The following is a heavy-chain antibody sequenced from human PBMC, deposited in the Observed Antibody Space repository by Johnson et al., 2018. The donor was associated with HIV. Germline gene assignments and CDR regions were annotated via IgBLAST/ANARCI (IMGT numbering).Heavy chain of an antibody. V-gene: IGHV3-15*01. Sequence: VQLVESGGGLVQPGRSLRLSCAASGFTFSRYTMHWVRQAPGKGLEWVGRIKSKTDGGTTDYAAPVNGRFTISRDDSKNRVYLKMNSLRAEDTAVYYCAREGSYYDSSGYLPLDAFDIWGQGTMVTVSS. CDR2: IKSKTDGGTT. D-gene: IGHD3-22*01. CDR3: AREGSYYDSSGYLPLDAFDI. CDR1: GFTFSRYT. J-gene: IGHJ3*02.